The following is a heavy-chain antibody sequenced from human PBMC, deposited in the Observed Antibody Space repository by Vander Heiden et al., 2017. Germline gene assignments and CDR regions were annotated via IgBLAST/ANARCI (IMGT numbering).Heavy chain of an antibody. Sequence: EVQLVESGGGLVQSGGSLRLACAASGFTFSNHWMTWVRQAPGKGLEWVANIKQDGSERYYVDSVKGRFTISRDNAKNFLSLQMNSLRAEDTAVYYCARDPYSTSGDNFDVWGQGTMVTVS. CDR3: ARDPYSTSGDNFDV. CDR1: GFTFSNHW. V-gene: IGHV3-7*01. D-gene: IGHD1-26*01. CDR2: IKQDGSER. J-gene: IGHJ3*01.